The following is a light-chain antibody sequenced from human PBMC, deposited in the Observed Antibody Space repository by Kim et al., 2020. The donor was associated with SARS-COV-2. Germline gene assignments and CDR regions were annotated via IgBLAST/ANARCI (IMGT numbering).Light chain of an antibody. V-gene: IGLV7-46*01. J-gene: IGLJ3*02. CDR1: TGVFTIGQF. CDR3: LLSYSGTRV. CDR2: DIS. Sequence: GSVPLTVGSSTGVFTIGQFPYWFQQKPGQSPRTLLYDISNRHSWTPARFSGSLLGGKAALTLSGAQPEDEAEYYCLLSYSGTRVFGGGTKLTVL.